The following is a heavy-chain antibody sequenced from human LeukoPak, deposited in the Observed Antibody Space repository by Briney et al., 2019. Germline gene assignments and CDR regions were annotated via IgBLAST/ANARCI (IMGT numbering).Heavy chain of an antibody. J-gene: IGHJ4*02. CDR1: GFTLSNYG. CDR3: AKRGVVIRVILVGFHKEAYYFDS. D-gene: IGHD3-22*01. CDR2: ISGSGGGT. V-gene: IGHV3-23*01. Sequence: GGSLRLSRAVSGFTLSNYGMSWVRQAPGKGLEWVAGISGSGGGTNYADSVKGRFTISRDNPKNTLYLQMNSLRAEDTAVYFCAKRGVVIRVILVGFHKEAYYFDSWGQGALVTVSS.